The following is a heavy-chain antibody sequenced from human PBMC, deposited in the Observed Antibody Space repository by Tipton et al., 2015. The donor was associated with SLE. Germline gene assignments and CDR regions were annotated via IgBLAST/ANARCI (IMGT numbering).Heavy chain of an antibody. CDR2: VSHSRST. J-gene: IGHJ6*03. V-gene: IGHV4-34*01. Sequence: WSWVRQPPGKGLEWIGEVSHSRSTNYNPALKSRGTISLDTSNNHFSLRRSSVTAADTAVYYCARGVSGYFHYCYMDVWGKGTTVTISS. CDR3: ARGVSGYFHYCYMDV. D-gene: IGHD3-16*01.